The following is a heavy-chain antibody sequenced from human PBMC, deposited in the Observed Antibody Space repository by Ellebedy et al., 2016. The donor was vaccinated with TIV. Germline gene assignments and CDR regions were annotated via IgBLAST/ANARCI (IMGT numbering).Heavy chain of an antibody. CDR3: ARSRVGRGWYYFDY. CDR2: IYSGGST. D-gene: IGHD6-19*01. Sequence: GESLKISCAASGFTFSDYYMSWVRQAPGKGLEWVSVIYSGGSTYYADSVKGRFTISRDNSKNTLYLQMNSLRAEDTAVYYCARSRVGRGWYYFDYWGQGTLVTVSS. V-gene: IGHV3-53*01. CDR1: GFTFSDYY. J-gene: IGHJ4*02.